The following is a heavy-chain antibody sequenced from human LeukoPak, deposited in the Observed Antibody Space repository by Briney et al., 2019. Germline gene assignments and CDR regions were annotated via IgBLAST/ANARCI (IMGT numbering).Heavy chain of an antibody. CDR2: INPNSGGT. CDR1: GYTFTGYY. V-gene: IGHV1-2*02. Sequence: ASVKVSCKASGYTFTGYYMHWVRQAPGQGLEWMGWINPNSGGTNYAQKFQGRVTMTRDTSISTAYMEPSRLRSDDTAVYYCARGHYYGSGSYFDYWGQGTLVTVSS. D-gene: IGHD3-10*01. J-gene: IGHJ4*02. CDR3: ARGHYYGSGSYFDY.